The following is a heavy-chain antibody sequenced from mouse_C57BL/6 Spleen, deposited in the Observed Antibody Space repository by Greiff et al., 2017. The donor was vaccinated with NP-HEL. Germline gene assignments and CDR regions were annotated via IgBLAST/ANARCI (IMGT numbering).Heavy chain of an antibody. CDR2: IYPSDSET. CDR3: ARDYYGSSSAWWFDV. J-gene: IGHJ1*03. Sequence: QVQLQQPGAELVRPGSSVKLSCKASGYTFTSYWMDWVKQRPGQGLEWIGNIYPSDSETHYNQKFKDKATLTVDKSSSTAYMQLSSLTSEDSAVYYCARDYYGSSSAWWFDVWGTGTTVTVSS. CDR1: GYTFTSYW. V-gene: IGHV1-61*01. D-gene: IGHD1-1*01.